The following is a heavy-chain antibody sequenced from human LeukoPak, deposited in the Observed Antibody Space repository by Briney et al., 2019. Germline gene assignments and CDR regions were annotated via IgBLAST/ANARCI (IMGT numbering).Heavy chain of an antibody. CDR3: ARDRGSYPYYLDY. V-gene: IGHV3-64*02. D-gene: IGHD1-26*01. CDR1: GFTFSDYV. Sequence: GGSLRLSCAASGFTFSDYVMRWVRQAPGKGLESVSTISHNGDTTYYADSVKGRFTISRDNSKNTLYLQMGSLRPEDMAVYYCARDRGSYPYYLDYWGQGTLVTVSS. J-gene: IGHJ4*02. CDR2: ISHNGDTT.